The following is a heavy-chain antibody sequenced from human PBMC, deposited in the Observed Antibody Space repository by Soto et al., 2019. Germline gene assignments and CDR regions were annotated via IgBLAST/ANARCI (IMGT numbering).Heavy chain of an antibody. J-gene: IGHJ4*02. CDR3: ARGHNDFWSGWSY. CDR2: TYYRSKWYN. Sequence: SQTLSLTCAISGDSVSSNNAAWNWIRQSPSRGLEWLGRTYYRSKWYNDYAVSVKSRITISPDTSKNQFSLQLSSVTPEDTAVYYCARGHNDFWSGWSYWGQGTLVTVSS. D-gene: IGHD3-3*01. CDR1: GDSVSSNNAA. V-gene: IGHV6-1*01.